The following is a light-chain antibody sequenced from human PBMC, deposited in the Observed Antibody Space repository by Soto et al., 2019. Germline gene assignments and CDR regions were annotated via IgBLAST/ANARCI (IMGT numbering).Light chain of an antibody. Sequence: QSALTQPASVSGSPGQSITISCTGTSRDIGGYNYVSWYQHHPGKAPKLMIFDVSNRPSEVSNRFSSSKSGNTASLTISGLQHEDEADYYCSSYTTSNTRQIVFGTGTKVTVL. CDR3: SSYTTSNTRQIV. J-gene: IGLJ1*01. CDR1: SRDIGGYNY. V-gene: IGLV2-14*03. CDR2: DVS.